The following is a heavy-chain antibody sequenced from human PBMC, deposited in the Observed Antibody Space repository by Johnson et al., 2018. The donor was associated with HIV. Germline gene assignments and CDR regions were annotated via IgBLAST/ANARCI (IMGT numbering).Heavy chain of an antibody. Sequence: QVQLVESGGGVVQPGRSLRLSCAASGFTFSSYGIHWVRQAPGKGLEWVAVIWYDGSNKYYADSVKGRFTISRDNSKNTLYLQMNGLRADDTATYYCVRDYGDYVDDAFDIWGQGTMVTVSS. CDR2: IWYDGSNK. J-gene: IGHJ3*02. CDR3: VRDYGDYVDDAFDI. V-gene: IGHV3-33*01. D-gene: IGHD4-17*01. CDR1: GFTFSSYG.